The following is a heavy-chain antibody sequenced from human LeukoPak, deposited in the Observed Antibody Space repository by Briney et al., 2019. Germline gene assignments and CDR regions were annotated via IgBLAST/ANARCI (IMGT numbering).Heavy chain of an antibody. CDR2: IFYSGHS. D-gene: IGHD6-25*01. Sequence: PSETLSLTCSVSGAFSSRYYWSWVRQPLGKGLEWLGYIFYSGHSNYNASLTSRISMSVATSKAQFSMKLTSVTAAVTAVYYGARIGPLGFFDQWGPGTLVTVSS. J-gene: IGHJ4*02. CDR3: ARIGPLGFFDQ. V-gene: IGHV4-59*12. CDR1: GAFSSRYY.